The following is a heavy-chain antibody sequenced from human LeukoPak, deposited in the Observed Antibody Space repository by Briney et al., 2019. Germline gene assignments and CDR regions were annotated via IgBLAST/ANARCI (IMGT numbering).Heavy chain of an antibody. J-gene: IGHJ4*02. CDR3: ARGLNDSWTGENY. CDR1: DGSFSGYY. D-gene: IGHD3-3*01. Sequence: SETLSLTCAVHDGSFSGYYWSWIRQPPGKGLEWIGEINHSGSTNYNPPLKSRVTISLDTSKSQFSLKVRYVTAADTAVYYCARGLNDSWTGENYWGQGTLVTVSS. CDR2: INHSGST. V-gene: IGHV4-34*01.